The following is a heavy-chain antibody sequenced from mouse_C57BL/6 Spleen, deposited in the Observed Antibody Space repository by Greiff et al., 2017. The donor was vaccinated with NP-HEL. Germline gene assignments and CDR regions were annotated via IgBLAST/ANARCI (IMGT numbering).Heavy chain of an antibody. V-gene: IGHV1-82*01. CDR1: GYAFSSSW. CDR3: ARYYYGTFFAY. CDR2: IYPGDGDT. J-gene: IGHJ3*01. D-gene: IGHD1-1*01. Sequence: QVQLQQSGPELVKPGASVKISCKASGYAFSSSWMNWVKQRPGKGLEWIGRIYPGDGDTNYNGKFKGKATLTADKSSSTAYMQLSSLTSEDSAVYFCARYYYGTFFAYWGQGTLVTVSA.